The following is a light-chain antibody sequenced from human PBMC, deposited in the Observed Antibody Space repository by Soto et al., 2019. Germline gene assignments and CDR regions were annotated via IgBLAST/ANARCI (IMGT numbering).Light chain of an antibody. CDR2: GAS. V-gene: IGKV3-15*01. CDR1: QSVSSN. Sequence: EIVMTQSSATLSVSPGERATLSCRASQSVSSNLAWYQQKPGQAPRLLIYGASTRATGIPARFSGSGSGKEFTLTISSLQSEDFAVYYCQQYNNWPHTFGQGTKLEIK. CDR3: QQYNNWPHT. J-gene: IGKJ2*01.